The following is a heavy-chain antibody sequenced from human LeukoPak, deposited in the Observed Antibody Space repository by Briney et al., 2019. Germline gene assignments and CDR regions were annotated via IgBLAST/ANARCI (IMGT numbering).Heavy chain of an antibody. CDR1: GFTFSSYA. CDR2: ISYDGSDK. CDR3: ARAVYRSGGYYFDY. D-gene: IGHD6-19*01. J-gene: IGHJ4*02. V-gene: IGHV3-30*04. Sequence: GGSLRLSCAASGFTFSSYAMQWVRQAPGKGLEWVAVISYDGSDKNYADSVKGRFTISRDNSKNTLYLQMSSLRADDTAVYYCARAVYRSGGYYFDYWGQGTLVIVSS.